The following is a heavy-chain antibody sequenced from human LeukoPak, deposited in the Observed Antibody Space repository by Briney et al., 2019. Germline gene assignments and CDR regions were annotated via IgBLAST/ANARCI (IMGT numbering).Heavy chain of an antibody. CDR3: ARLYRRIDAFDI. V-gene: IGHV4-34*01. J-gene: IGHJ3*02. CDR2: INHSGST. CDR1: GGSFSGYY. Sequence: SETLSLTCAVYGGSFSGYYWSWIRQPPGKGLEWIGEINHSGSTNYNPSLKSRVTISVDTSKNQFSLKLSSVTAADTAVYYCARLYRRIDAFDIWGQGTMVTVSS. D-gene: IGHD1-14*01.